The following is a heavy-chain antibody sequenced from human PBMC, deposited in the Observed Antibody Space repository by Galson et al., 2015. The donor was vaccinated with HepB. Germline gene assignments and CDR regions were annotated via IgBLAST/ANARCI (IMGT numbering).Heavy chain of an antibody. CDR3: TTEGREWELLRVTYYFDY. J-gene: IGHJ4*02. Sequence: SLRLSCAASGFTFGNAWMSWVRQAPGKGLEWVGRIKSKTDGGTTDYAAPVKGRFTISRDDSKNTLYPQMNSLKTEDTAVYYCTTEGREWELLRVTYYFDYWGQGTLVTVSS. V-gene: IGHV3-15*01. CDR1: GFTFGNAW. CDR2: IKSKTDGGTT. D-gene: IGHD1-26*01.